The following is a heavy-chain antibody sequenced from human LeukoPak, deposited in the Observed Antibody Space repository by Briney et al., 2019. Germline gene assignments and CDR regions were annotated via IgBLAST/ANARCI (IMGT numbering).Heavy chain of an antibody. V-gene: IGHV3-7*03. CDR1: GFTFSSYW. Sequence: GGSLRLSCAASGFTFSSYWMNWARQAPGKGLEWVASINHNGNVNYYVDSVKGRFTISRDNAKNSLYLQMNSLRAEDTAVYYCARDDVVPAAKIGYYYYGMDVWGQGTTVTVSS. CDR2: INHNGNVN. J-gene: IGHJ6*02. CDR3: ARDDVVPAAKIGYYYYGMDV. D-gene: IGHD2-2*01.